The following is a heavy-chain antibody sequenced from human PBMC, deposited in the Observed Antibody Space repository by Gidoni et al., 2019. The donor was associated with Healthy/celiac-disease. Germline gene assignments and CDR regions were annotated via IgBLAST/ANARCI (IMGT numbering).Heavy chain of an antibody. CDR1: GCTCGSYR. D-gene: IGHD2-21*01. CDR2: ISSSSSYI. Sequence: EVQLVESGGGLVKPGGSLRRSCAAAGCTCGSYRMNWVRQAPGKGLEWVSSISSSSSYIYYADSVKGRFTISRDNAKNSLYLQMDSLRAEDPAVYYCARGGGFLVVIDAFDIWGQGTMVTVSS. J-gene: IGHJ3*02. CDR3: ARGGGFLVVIDAFDI. V-gene: IGHV3-21*01.